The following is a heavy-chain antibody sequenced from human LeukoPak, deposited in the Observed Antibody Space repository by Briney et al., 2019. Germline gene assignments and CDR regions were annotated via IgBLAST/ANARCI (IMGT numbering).Heavy chain of an antibody. Sequence: PGGSLRLSCAASGFTFSTYGMHWVRQAPGKGLEWVALIWNDGSKKYYADSVKGRFTISRDNSENTLSLQMNSLRAEDTAVYYCARDNWSCSTTSCHRLDSWGQGTLVTVSS. V-gene: IGHV3-33*01. CDR2: IWNDGSKK. J-gene: IGHJ4*02. CDR1: GFTFSTYG. CDR3: ARDNWSCSTTSCHRLDS. D-gene: IGHD2-2*01.